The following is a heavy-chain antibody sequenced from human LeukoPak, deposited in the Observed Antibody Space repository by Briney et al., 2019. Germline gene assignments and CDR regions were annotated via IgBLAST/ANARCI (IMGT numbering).Heavy chain of an antibody. D-gene: IGHD5-18*01. V-gene: IGHV4-34*01. CDR2: INHSGST. CDR1: GGSFSGYY. CDR3: ARGFGYGYAPGV. Sequence: SETLSLTCAVYGGSFSGYYWSWIRQPPGKGLEWIGEINHSGSTNYNPSLKSRVTISVDTSKNQFSLKLSSVTAADTAVYYCARGFGYGYAPGVWGQGTTVTVSS. J-gene: IGHJ6*02.